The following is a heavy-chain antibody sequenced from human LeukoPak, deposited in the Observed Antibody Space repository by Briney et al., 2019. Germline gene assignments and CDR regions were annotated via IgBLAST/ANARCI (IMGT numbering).Heavy chain of an antibody. D-gene: IGHD3-3*01. CDR2: ISSSSSYI. Sequence: TGGSLRLSCAASGFTFSSYSMNWVRQAPGKGLEWVSSISSSSSYIYYADSVKGRFTISRDNAKNSLYLQMNSLRAEDTAVYYCARVAFWSGYPEYYFDYWGQGTLVTVSS. V-gene: IGHV3-21*01. CDR1: GFTFSSYS. J-gene: IGHJ4*02. CDR3: ARVAFWSGYPEYYFDY.